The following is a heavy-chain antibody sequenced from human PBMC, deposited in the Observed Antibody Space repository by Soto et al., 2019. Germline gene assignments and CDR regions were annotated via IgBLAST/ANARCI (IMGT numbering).Heavy chain of an antibody. CDR1: GYTFTSYG. D-gene: IGHD6-13*01. Sequence: GASVKVSCKASGYTFTSYGISWVRQAPGQGLEWMGWISAYNGNTNYAQKLQGRVTMTTDTSTSTAYMELRSLRSDDTAVYYCARASRIAAAGTKLDYWGQGTLVTVSS. V-gene: IGHV1-18*04. J-gene: IGHJ4*02. CDR2: ISAYNGNT. CDR3: ARASRIAAAGTKLDY.